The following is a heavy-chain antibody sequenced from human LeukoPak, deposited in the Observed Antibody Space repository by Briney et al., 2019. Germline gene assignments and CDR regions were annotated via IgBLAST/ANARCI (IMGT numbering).Heavy chain of an antibody. J-gene: IGHJ5*02. CDR3: ARESKTYCSSTSCYQNWFDP. CDR2: MNPNSGNT. D-gene: IGHD2-2*01. Sequence: ASVKVSCKASGYTFTSYDINWVRQATGQGLEWMGWMNPNSGNTGYAQKFQGRVTITRNTSISTAYMELSSLRSEDTAVYYCARESKTYCSSTSCYQNWFDPWGQGTLVTVSS. V-gene: IGHV1-8*03. CDR1: GYTFTSYD.